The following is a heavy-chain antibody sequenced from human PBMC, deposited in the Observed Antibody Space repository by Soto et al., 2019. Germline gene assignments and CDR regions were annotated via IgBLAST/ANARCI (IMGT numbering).Heavy chain of an antibody. J-gene: IGHJ4*02. CDR3: ARYQKGPFDH. CDR1: GGSISSGDYY. D-gene: IGHD2-2*01. Sequence: SETLSLTCTVSGGSISSGDYYWSWIRQPPGKGLEWIGYIYYTGSTYYNPSLKSRLTISIDRSKNHFSLNLTSATAADTAVYFCARYQKGPFDHWGQGTLVTVPS. CDR2: IYYTGST. V-gene: IGHV4-30-4*01.